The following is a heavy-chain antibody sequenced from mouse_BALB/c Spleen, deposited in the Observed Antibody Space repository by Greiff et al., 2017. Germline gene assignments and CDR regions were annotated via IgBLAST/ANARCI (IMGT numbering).Heavy chain of an antibody. J-gene: IGHJ4*01. Sequence: LVKTGASVKISCKASGYSFTGYYMHWVKQSHGKSLEWIGYISCYNGATSYNQKFKGKATFTVDTSSSTAYMQFNSLTSEDSAVYYCVGGYYVDYAMDYWGQGTSVTVSS. D-gene: IGHD2-3*01. CDR3: VGGYYVDYAMDY. CDR1: GYSFTGYY. CDR2: ISCYNGAT. V-gene: IGHV1S34*01.